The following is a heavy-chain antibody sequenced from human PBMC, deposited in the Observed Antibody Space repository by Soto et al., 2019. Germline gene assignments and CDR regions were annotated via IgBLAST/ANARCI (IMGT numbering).Heavy chain of an antibody. CDR1: GVTFSSYS. Sequence: PEGSVKLTCAASGVTFSSYSMHWVRQAPGKGLEWVAVIWYDGSNKYYADSVKGRFTISRDNSKNTLYLQMNSLRAEDTAVYYCAREKYYYDSSGYTKGFDYWGQGTLVTVSS. D-gene: IGHD3-22*01. CDR3: AREKYYYDSSGYTKGFDY. V-gene: IGHV3-33*01. CDR2: IWYDGSNK. J-gene: IGHJ4*02.